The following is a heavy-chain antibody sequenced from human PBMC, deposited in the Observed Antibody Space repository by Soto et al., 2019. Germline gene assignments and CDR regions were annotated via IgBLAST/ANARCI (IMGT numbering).Heavy chain of an antibody. CDR2: ISSSSRYI. D-gene: IGHD3-10*01. V-gene: IGHV3-21*01. CDR1: GFTFSSDS. J-gene: IGHJ4*02. Sequence: EVQLVESGGGLVKPGGSLRLSCAASGFTFSSDSMNWVRQAPGKGLEWVSSISSSSRYIYYADSVKGRITISRDNAKKSLYLQMNSLREDDTAVYYCARGPRGSGSYVDYWGQGNLVNVS. CDR3: ARGPRGSGSYVDY.